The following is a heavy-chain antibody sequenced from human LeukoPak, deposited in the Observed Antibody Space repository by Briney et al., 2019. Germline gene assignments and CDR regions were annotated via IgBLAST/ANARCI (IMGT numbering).Heavy chain of an antibody. CDR2: TAGSGISK. CDR1: GFTFNNYA. Sequence: GGSLRLSCVASGFTFNNYAMSWVRQAPGRGLEWASSTAGSGISKDYADSVKGRFIISRDNSKNTLYLQMNSLRAEDTALYYCARDRVPGTSPKMDYWGQGTLVTVSS. V-gene: IGHV3-23*01. J-gene: IGHJ4*02. CDR3: ARDRVPGTSPKMDY. D-gene: IGHD1-7*01.